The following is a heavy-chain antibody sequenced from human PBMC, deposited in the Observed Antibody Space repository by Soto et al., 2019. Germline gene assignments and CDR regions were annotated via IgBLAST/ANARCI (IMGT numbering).Heavy chain of an antibody. V-gene: IGHV4-59*01. J-gene: IGHJ6*03. CDR3: ARWGRYCSSTSCPNYYMDV. CDR2: IYYSGST. Sequence: PSETLSLTCTVSGGSISSYYWSWIRQPPGKGLGWIGYIYYSGSTNYNPSLKSRVTISVDTSKNQFSLKLSSVTAADTAVYYCARWGRYCSSTSCPNYYMDVWGKGTTVTVSS. CDR1: GGSISSYY. D-gene: IGHD2-2*01.